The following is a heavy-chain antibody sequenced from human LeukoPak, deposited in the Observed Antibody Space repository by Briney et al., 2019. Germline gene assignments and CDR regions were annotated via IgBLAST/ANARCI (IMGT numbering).Heavy chain of an antibody. CDR3: ARVPDIVVPTTLDY. D-gene: IGHD2-2*01. Sequence: GASVKVSCKASGYTFTSYGISWVRQAPGQGLEWMGWISAYNGNTNYAQKLQGRVTMTTDTSTSTAYMELRSLRSDDTAVYYCARVPDIVVPTTLDYWGQGTLVTVSS. CDR1: GYTFTSYG. J-gene: IGHJ4*02. V-gene: IGHV1-18*01. CDR2: ISAYNGNT.